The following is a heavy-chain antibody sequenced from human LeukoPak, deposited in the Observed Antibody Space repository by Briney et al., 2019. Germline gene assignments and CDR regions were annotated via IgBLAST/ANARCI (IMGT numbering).Heavy chain of an antibody. D-gene: IGHD1-26*01. CDR1: GVPISTYY. CDR2: VYYNGDI. Sequence: PSETLSLTCTVSGVPISTYYWSWLRQSPGKGLEWIAYVYYNGDIMYNPSLKSRVTISLDTSKNQFSLSMTSVTAADTAVYFCARVTGAAIDYWGQGTLVTVSS. V-gene: IGHV4-59*01. J-gene: IGHJ4*02. CDR3: ARVTGAAIDY.